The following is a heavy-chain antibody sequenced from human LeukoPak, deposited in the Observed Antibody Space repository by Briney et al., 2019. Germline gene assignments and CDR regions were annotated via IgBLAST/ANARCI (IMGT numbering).Heavy chain of an antibody. D-gene: IGHD3-9*01. CDR3: ARTLRYFDWLSTPYLYYFDY. J-gene: IGHJ4*02. Sequence: PSETLSLTCAVYGGSFSGYYWSWIRQPPGKGLEWIGEINHSGSTNYNPSLKSRVTISVDTSKNQFSLKLSSVTAADTAAYYCARTLRYFDWLSTPYLYYFDYWGQGTLVTVSS. CDR2: INHSGST. CDR1: GGSFSGYY. V-gene: IGHV4-34*01.